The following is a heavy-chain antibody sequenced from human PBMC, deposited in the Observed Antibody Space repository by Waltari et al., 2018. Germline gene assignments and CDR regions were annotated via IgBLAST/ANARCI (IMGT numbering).Heavy chain of an antibody. J-gene: IGHJ3*01. D-gene: IGHD2-2*01. CDR1: GYTFTDYY. CDR3: ARRYCSGTTCYLDL. V-gene: IGHV1-2*02. CDR2: INPNSGGT. Sequence: QVQLVQSGAEVKTPGASVKVSCKASGYTFTDYYMHWVRQAPGQGLCGMGWINPNSGGTNYAQKFQDRVTMTRDTSISTAYMELSRLRSDDTALYYCARRYCSGTTCYLDLWGQGTMVTVSS.